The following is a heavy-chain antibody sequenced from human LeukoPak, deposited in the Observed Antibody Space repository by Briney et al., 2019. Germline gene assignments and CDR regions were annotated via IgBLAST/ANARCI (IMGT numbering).Heavy chain of an antibody. CDR2: IYPGGST. J-gene: IGHJ3*02. CDR3: ARTWFGESDDAFDI. Sequence: SQTLSLTCSVSGGSISSGDCYWNWIRQPPGKGLEWIGYIYPGGSTYYNPSLKSRVTMSLDTSKNQLSLRLSSVTAADTAVYHCARTWFGESDDAFDIWGQGTLVTVSS. CDR1: GGSISSGDCY. V-gene: IGHV4-30-4*01. D-gene: IGHD3-10*01.